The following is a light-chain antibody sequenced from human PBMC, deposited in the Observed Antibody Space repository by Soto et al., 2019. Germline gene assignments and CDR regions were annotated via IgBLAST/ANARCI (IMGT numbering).Light chain of an antibody. CDR1: SSNIGSNY. CDR2: RNN. CDR3: AAWADSLSGGV. J-gene: IGLJ3*02. V-gene: IGLV1-47*01. Sequence: QSVLTQPPSASGTPGQRVTISCSGSSSNIGSNYVSWYQQLPGTAPKLLIYRNNQRPSGVPDRFSGSKSGTSASLAISGLRSEDEADYYCAAWADSLSGGVFGGGTKLTVL.